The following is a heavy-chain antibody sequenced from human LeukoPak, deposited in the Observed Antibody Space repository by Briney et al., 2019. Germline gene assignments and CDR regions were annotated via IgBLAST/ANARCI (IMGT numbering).Heavy chain of an antibody. V-gene: IGHV4-30-4*01. CDR1: GGSISSGDYY. CDR3: AREAYCGGDCYSGTNYGMDV. CDR2: IYYSGST. Sequence: SETLSLTCTVSGGSISSGDYYWSWIRQPPGKALEWIGYIYYSGSTYYNPSLKSRVTISVDTSKNQFSLKLSSVTAADTAVYYCAREAYCGGDCYSGTNYGMDVWGQGTTVTVSS. D-gene: IGHD2-21*02. J-gene: IGHJ6*02.